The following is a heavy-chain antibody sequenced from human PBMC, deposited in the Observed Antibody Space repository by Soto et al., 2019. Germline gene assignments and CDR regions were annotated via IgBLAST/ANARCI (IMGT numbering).Heavy chain of an antibody. J-gene: IGHJ4*02. Sequence: QVQLVQSGAEVKKPGSSVKVSCNSSVGTFSSYAISWVRQSPGQGLEWMGGIIPSFGTANYAQKLQGRVTINAAESTSTAYMEMSSLRSEDTAVYYCARGEASGSGWAIIDYWGQGTLVTVSS. CDR1: VGTFSSYA. CDR2: IIPSFGTA. V-gene: IGHV1-69*12. CDR3: ARGEASGSGWAIIDY. D-gene: IGHD3-22*01.